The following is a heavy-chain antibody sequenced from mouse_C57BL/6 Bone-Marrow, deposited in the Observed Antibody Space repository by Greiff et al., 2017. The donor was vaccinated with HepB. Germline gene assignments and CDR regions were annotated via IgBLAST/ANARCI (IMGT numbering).Heavy chain of an antibody. CDR1: GYTFTSYW. D-gene: IGHD2-5*01. CDR2: INPSNGGT. J-gene: IGHJ4*01. CDR3: AILYSNYEGYAMDY. V-gene: IGHV1-53*01. Sequence: QVHVKQPGTELVKPGASVKLSCKASGYTFTSYWMHWVKQRPGQGLEWIGNINPSNGGTNYNEKFKSKATLTVDKSSSTAYMQLSSLTSEDSAVYYCAILYSNYEGYAMDYWGQGTSVTVSS.